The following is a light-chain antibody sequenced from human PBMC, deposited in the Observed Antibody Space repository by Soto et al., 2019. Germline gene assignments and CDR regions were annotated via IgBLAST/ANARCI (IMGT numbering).Light chain of an antibody. CDR1: SSNIGSRG. CDR2: KNN. Sequence: QAVLTQPPSASGTPGQRVTISCSGSSSNIGSRGVYWYQQLPGTAPKLLIYKNNQRPSGVPDRFSGSKSGTSASLAFSGLRSEDEADYYCSAWDDSLSGWVFGGGTKLTVL. J-gene: IGLJ3*02. V-gene: IGLV1-47*01. CDR3: SAWDDSLSGWV.